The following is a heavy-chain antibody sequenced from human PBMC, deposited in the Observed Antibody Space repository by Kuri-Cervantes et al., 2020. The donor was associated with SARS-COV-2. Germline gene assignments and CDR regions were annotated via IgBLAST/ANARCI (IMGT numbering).Heavy chain of an antibody. D-gene: IGHD3-3*01. CDR3: TTDRWVFGVVPTHYYYYYGMDV. Sequence: GGSLRLSCAASGFTFSNAWMSWVRQAPGKGLEWVGRIKSKTDGGTTDYAAPVKGRFTISRDDSKNTLYLQMNSLKTEDTAVYYCTTDRWVFGVVPTHYYYYYGMDVWGQGTTVTVYS. CDR2: IKSKTDGGTT. V-gene: IGHV3-15*01. CDR1: GFTFSNAW. J-gene: IGHJ6*02.